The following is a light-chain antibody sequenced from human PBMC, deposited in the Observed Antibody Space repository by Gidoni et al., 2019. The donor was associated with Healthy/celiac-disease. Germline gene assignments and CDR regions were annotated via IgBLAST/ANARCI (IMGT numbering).Light chain of an antibody. J-gene: IGLJ2*01. Sequence: QSVLTQPPSVSGAPGPRVTISCTGSSSNIGAGYDVHWYQQLPGTAPKLLIYGNSNRPSGVPDRFSGSKSGTSASLAITGLQAEDEADYYCQSYDSSLSGSRDVVFGGGTKLTVL. CDR1: SSNIGAGYD. V-gene: IGLV1-40*01. CDR3: QSYDSSLSGSRDVV. CDR2: GNS.